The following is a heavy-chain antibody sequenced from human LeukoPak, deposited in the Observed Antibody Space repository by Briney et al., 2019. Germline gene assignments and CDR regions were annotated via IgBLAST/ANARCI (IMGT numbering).Heavy chain of an antibody. V-gene: IGHV1-2*02. Sequence: ASVKVSFVASGYTFTGYYMHWVRQAPGQGLEWMGWINVNSGGTNYAQKFRGRVTMTRDTSISTAHMELSRLRSDDTAVYYCARIFCSSTSCYYFDHWGQGTLVTVSS. CDR3: ARIFCSSTSCYYFDH. CDR1: GYTFTGYY. J-gene: IGHJ4*02. CDR2: INVNSGGT. D-gene: IGHD2-2*01.